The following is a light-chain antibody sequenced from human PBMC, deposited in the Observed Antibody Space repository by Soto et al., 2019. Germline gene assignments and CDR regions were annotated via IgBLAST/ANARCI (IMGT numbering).Light chain of an antibody. Sequence: EIVMTQSPATLSVSPGERATLSCRASQSVRSNLAWYQQKPGQAPRLLIYGASTRATGIPARFSGSGSGTEFTLTISSLQSEDFAVDYCQQYNDWWTFGQGTKVDIK. CDR3: QQYNDWWT. J-gene: IGKJ1*01. V-gene: IGKV3-15*01. CDR2: GAS. CDR1: QSVRSN.